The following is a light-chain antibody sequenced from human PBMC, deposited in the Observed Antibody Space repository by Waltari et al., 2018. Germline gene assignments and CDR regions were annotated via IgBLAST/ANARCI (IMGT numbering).Light chain of an antibody. Sequence: DIQMTQSPSSLFASVGDRGNITCQASQDISKNLHWFQQKPGKAPNLLIYGASSLHTGFPSRFSGSKSGTHFTFTISSLQPEDIATYYCLQYHTFPLTFGGGTKVEIK. CDR3: LQYHTFPLT. J-gene: IGKJ4*01. CDR1: QDISKN. CDR2: GAS. V-gene: IGKV1-33*01.